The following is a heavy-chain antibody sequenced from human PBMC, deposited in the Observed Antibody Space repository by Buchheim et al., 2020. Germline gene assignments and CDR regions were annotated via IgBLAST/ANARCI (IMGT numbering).Heavy chain of an antibody. Sequence: QVQLQESGPGLVKPSETLSLTCTVSGYSISSGYYWGWIRQPPGKGLEWIGSIYHSGSTYYNPSLKSRVTISVDTSKNQFSLKLSSVTAADTAVYYCAREQGSGWRGATFDPWGQGTL. J-gene: IGHJ5*02. D-gene: IGHD6-19*01. CDR3: AREQGSGWRGATFDP. CDR2: IYHSGST. CDR1: GYSISSGYY. V-gene: IGHV4-38-2*02.